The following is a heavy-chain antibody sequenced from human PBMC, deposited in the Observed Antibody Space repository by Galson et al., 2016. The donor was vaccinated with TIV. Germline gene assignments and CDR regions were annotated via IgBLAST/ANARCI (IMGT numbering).Heavy chain of an antibody. J-gene: IGHJ4*02. D-gene: IGHD3-22*01. CDR1: GFSFSNAW. CDR3: TREGSSGYDLQQFDY. CDR2: IKSKSDGGTI. V-gene: IGHV3-15*01. Sequence: SLRLSCAASGFSFSNAWMNWVRQAPGKGLEWVGRIKSKSDGGTIDYAAPVKDRFTISRDDSENTLYLQMNSLISEDTAVYYCTREGSSGYDLQQFDYWGQGTAVTVSS.